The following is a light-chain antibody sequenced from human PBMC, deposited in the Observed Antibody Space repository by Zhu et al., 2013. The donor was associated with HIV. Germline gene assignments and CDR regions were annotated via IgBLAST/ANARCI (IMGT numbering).Light chain of an antibody. J-gene: IGKJ4*01. CDR3: QQDYNLLT. CDR2: GAS. Sequence: EIVMTQSPATLSVSPGERATLSCRASQSVSSNLTWYQQKPGQAPRLLIYGASTRATSIPARFSGSGSGTDFTLTISSLQPEDFAVYYCQQDYNLLTFGGGTKVEIK. CDR1: QSVSSN. V-gene: IGKV3D-15*01.